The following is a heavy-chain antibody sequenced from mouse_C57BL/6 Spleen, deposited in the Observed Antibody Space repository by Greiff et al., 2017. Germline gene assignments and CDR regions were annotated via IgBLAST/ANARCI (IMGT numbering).Heavy chain of an antibody. CDR3: ARQGAFITTVAGYFDV. Sequence: EVKLMESGGGLVQPGGSLKLSCAASGFTFSDYYMYWVRQTPEKRLEWVAYISNGGGSTYYPDTVKGRFTISRDNAKNTLYLQMSRLKSEDTAMYYCARQGAFITTVAGYFDVWGTGTTVTVSA. V-gene: IGHV5-12*01. D-gene: IGHD1-1*01. CDR2: ISNGGGST. J-gene: IGHJ1*03. CDR1: GFTFSDYY.